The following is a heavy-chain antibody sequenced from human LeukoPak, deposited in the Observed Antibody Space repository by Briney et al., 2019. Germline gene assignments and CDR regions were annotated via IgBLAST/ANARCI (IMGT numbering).Heavy chain of an antibody. CDR1: GGTFSSYA. CDR2: IIPIFGTA. V-gene: IGHV1-69*13. Sequence: GASVKVSCKASGGTFSSYAISWVRQAPGQGLEWMGGIIPIFGTANYAQKFQGRVTITADESTSTAYMELSSLRSEDTAVYYCARDRIAAEYFQHWGQGTLVTVSS. D-gene: IGHD6-25*01. J-gene: IGHJ1*01. CDR3: ARDRIAAEYFQH.